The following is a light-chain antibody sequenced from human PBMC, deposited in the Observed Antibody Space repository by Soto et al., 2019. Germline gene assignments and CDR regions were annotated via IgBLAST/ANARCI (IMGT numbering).Light chain of an antibody. CDR1: QSVSSSY. CDR2: GAS. J-gene: IGKJ1*01. V-gene: IGKV3-20*01. Sequence: EIVLTQSPGTLSLSPGERATLSCRASQSVSSSYLAWYQRKPGQAPRLLIYGASSRATGIPDRFSGSGSGTDFTLSISRLEPEDFTVYYCQKYGSSPLTFGQGTKV. CDR3: QKYGSSPLT.